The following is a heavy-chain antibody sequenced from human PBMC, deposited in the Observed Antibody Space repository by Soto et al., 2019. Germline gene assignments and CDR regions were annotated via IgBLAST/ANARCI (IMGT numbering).Heavy chain of an antibody. CDR2: INAGNGNT. CDR3: ARGLDCSGGRCYYPSYYYYYYMAV. Sequence: ASVKVSCKASGYTFTSYAMHWVRQAPGQRLEWMGWINAGNGNTRYSQKFQGRVTITRDTSVSTAYMELSSLRSEDTAVYYCARGLDCSGGRCYYPSYYYYYYMAVWGKGTTVTVSS. J-gene: IGHJ6*03. CDR1: GYTFTSYA. V-gene: IGHV1-3*01. D-gene: IGHD2-15*01.